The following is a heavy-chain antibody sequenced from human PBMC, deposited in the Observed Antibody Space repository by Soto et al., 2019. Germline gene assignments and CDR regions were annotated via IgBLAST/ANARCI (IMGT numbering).Heavy chain of an antibody. CDR1: GFSFSKYA. J-gene: IGHJ4*02. D-gene: IGHD3-10*01. CDR2: ISYDGKNL. Sequence: GGSLRLSCSASGFSFSKYAMHWFRQAQGKGLQWVALISYDGKNLYYTGSVKGRFTISRDNSKNTLFLQMNRLGPEDTAVYDCARVKCGVGSGPFSYWGQGT. V-gene: IGHV3-30*04. CDR3: ARVKCGVGSGPFSY.